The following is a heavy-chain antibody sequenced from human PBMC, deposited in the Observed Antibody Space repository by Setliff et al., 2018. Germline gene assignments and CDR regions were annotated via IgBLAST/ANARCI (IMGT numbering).Heavy chain of an antibody. CDR3: ATNPRKGRSGGYYYDDPYYFYMDV. CDR2: ISSRSNTI. CDR1: GFTFSTYS. D-gene: IGHD3-22*01. V-gene: IGHV3-48*01. J-gene: IGHJ6*03. Sequence: QPGGSLRLSCAASGFTFSTYSINWVRQAPGKGLEWIAYISSRSNTIYYADSVKGRFTISRDNAKNSLYLQLNSLRAEDTAVYYCATNPRKGRSGGYYYDDPYYFYMDVWGKGTTVTVSS.